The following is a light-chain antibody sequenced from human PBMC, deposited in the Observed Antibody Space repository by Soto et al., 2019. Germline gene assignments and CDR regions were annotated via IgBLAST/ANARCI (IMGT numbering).Light chain of an antibody. V-gene: IGKV1-17*01. CDR2: AAS. CDR3: LQHNSYPYT. Sequence: DIQMTQSPSSLSASVGDRVTITCRASQGIRSGLGWFQQKPGKAPKRLIYAASTLQSGVPSRFSGSGSGTEFTLTISSLQPEDFATYYCLQHNSYPYTFGQGTKLEIK. J-gene: IGKJ2*01. CDR1: QGIRSG.